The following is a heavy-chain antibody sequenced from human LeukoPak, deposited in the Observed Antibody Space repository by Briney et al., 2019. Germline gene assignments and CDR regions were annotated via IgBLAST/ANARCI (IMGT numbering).Heavy chain of an antibody. D-gene: IGHD4-23*01. Sequence: PGGSLRLSCAASGFTFSSYGMHWVRQAPGKGLEWVAVILYDGSNKDYTDPVKGRFTISRDNAKNSLYLQMNSLRAEDTAVYYCARIGRRPTTVVTLSSPPGDDYWGQGTLVTVSS. CDR2: ILYDGSNK. V-gene: IGHV3-33*08. CDR1: GFTFSSYG. J-gene: IGHJ4*02. CDR3: ARIGRRPTTVVTLSSPPGDDY.